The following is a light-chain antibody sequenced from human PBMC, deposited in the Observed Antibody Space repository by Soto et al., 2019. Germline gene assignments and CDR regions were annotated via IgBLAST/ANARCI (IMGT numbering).Light chain of an antibody. CDR2: EVS. Sequence: QSALTQPPSASESPGQSVTISCTGTSSDVGAYNYISWYQQHPGKAPKLMIYEVSKRPSGVPDRFSGFKSGNTASLTVSGLQAEDEADYYCSSYAGSDKLVFGTGTKLTVL. V-gene: IGLV2-8*01. CDR1: SSDVGAYNY. CDR3: SSYAGSDKLV. J-gene: IGLJ1*01.